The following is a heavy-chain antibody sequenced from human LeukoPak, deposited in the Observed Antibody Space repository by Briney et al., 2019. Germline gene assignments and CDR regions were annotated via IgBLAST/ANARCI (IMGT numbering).Heavy chain of an antibody. CDR1: GFTFSRHW. J-gene: IGHJ4*02. CDR2: IKQDETPR. D-gene: IGHD4-17*01. V-gene: IGHV3-7*01. Sequence: GGSLRLSCEASGFTFSRHWMNWVRRAPGKGLEWVASIKQDETPRYNVDSVKGRFTISRDNAKNSLYLQLNSLRDDDTSVYYCARGPSYGDYVDYLDYWGRGTLVTVSS. CDR3: ARGPSYGDYVDYLDY.